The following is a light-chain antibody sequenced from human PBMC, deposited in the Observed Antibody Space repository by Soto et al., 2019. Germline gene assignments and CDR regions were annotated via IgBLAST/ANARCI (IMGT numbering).Light chain of an antibody. J-gene: IGLJ2*01. CDR1: SSNIGTNY. CDR2: RNN. V-gene: IGLV1-47*01. CDR3: AAWDDSLSAVV. Sequence: QSVLTQPPSASGTPGQRVTISCSGSSSNIGTNYVYWYKQLPATAPKLLIYRNNQRPSGVPDRFSGSKSGTSGSLAISGLRSEDEADDYCAAWDDSLSAVVFGGGTKLTVL.